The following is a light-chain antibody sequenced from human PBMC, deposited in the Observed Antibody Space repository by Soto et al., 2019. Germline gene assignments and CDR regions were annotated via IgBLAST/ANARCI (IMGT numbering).Light chain of an antibody. V-gene: IGLV1-40*01. CDR3: QSYDSSLRGYV. J-gene: IGLJ1*01. Sequence: QSVLTQPPSVSEAPGQRVTISCTGSSSNIGAGYEAHWYQQVPGTAPKLLIYENNNRPSGVPDLFSGSKSGTSASLAITGLQAEYEAEYYCQSYDSSLRGYVFGTGTKLTVL. CDR1: SSNIGAGYE. CDR2: ENN.